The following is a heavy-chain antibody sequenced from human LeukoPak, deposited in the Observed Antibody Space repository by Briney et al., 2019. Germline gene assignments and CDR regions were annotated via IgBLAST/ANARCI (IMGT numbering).Heavy chain of an antibody. CDR3: AKDLWSTVTTVAFDY. V-gene: IGHV3-23*01. J-gene: IGHJ4*02. Sequence: PGGSLRLSCAASGFTFSSYGMSWVRQAPGKGLEWVSAISGSGGSTYYADSVKGRFTISRDNSKNTLYLQMNSLRAEDTAVYYCAKDLWSTVTTVAFDYWGQGTLVTVSS. CDR2: ISGSGGST. CDR1: GFTFSSYG. D-gene: IGHD4-17*01.